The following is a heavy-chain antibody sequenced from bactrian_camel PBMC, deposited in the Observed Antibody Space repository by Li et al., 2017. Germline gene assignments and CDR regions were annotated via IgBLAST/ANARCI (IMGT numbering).Heavy chain of an antibody. V-gene: IGHV3S1*01. CDR1: GYTYSSYC. J-gene: IGHJ4*01. CDR3: ARQGPMGPHY. D-gene: IGHD3*01. Sequence: HVQLVESGGGSVQAGGSLRLSCAASGYTYSSYCMGWVRQAPGKGLEWVSTITSDGGTTNYADSVKGRFTISRDNAKTTVYLQMNSLRIDDTAVYYCARQGPMGPHYWGQGT. CDR2: ITSDGGTT.